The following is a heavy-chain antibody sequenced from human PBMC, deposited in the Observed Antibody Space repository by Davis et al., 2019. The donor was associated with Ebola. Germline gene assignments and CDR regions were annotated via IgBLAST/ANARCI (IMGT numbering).Heavy chain of an antibody. J-gene: IGHJ5*02. Sequence: ASVKVSCKASGYTFTNYGITWVRQAPGQGLEWMGWINPHNGNTNYAQNVQGRVIMTTDTATTTAYMEVGGLRSDDTAVYYCARDRYDSSGYYWSYNWFDPWGQGTLVTVSS. CDR1: GYTFTNYG. D-gene: IGHD3-22*01. CDR2: INPHNGNT. V-gene: IGHV1-18*04. CDR3: ARDRYDSSGYYWSYNWFDP.